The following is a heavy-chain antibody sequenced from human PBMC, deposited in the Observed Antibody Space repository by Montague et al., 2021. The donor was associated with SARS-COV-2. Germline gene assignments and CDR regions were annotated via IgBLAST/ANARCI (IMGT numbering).Heavy chain of an antibody. CDR1: RGSISSYY. D-gene: IGHD4-11*01. J-gene: IGHJ3*02. Sequence: SETLSLTCTVSRGSISSYYWAWIRQSPGKGLEWIGHISYSGSTDYNPSLKSRVTMSVDTSKNQVSLKLSSVTAADTALYYCSRVRHSDYAVIDAFDIWGQGTMVTVSS. CDR3: SRVRHSDYAVIDAFDI. CDR2: ISYSGST. V-gene: IGHV4-59*13.